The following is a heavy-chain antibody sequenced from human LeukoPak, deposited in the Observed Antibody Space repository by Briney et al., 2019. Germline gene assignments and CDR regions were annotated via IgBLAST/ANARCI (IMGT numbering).Heavy chain of an antibody. CDR2: INHSGST. Sequence: SETLSLTCAVYGGSFSGYYWSWIRQPPGKGLEWIGEINHSGSTNYNPSLKSRVTISVDTSKNQFSLKLSSVTAADTAVYYCASDSSGYYRFDYWGQGTLVTVSS. J-gene: IGHJ4*02. CDR1: GGSFSGYY. CDR3: ASDSSGYYRFDY. D-gene: IGHD3-22*01. V-gene: IGHV4-34*01.